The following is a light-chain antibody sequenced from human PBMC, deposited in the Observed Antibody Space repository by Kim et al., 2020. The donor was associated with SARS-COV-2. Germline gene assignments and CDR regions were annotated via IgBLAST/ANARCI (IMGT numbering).Light chain of an antibody. CDR3: QKCDSAPWT. V-gene: IGKV1-27*01. Sequence: ESVGDRVDITCRASQDISNYLAWFQLKPGKAPKLLIYAAAALQPGVPARFSGSGYGTDFTLTVTSLQPEDVATYYCQKCDSAPWTFGQGTKVEIK. CDR1: QDISNY. CDR2: AAA. J-gene: IGKJ1*01.